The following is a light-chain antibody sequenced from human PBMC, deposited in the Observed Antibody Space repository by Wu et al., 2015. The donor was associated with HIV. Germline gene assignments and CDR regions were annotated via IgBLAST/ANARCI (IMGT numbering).Light chain of an antibody. CDR3: LQDNIFPWS. V-gene: IGKV1-6*02. J-gene: IGKJ2*04. CDR1: QAIGND. Sequence: AIQMTQSPSSLSASVGDRVTITCRASQAIGNDLVWYQQQPGKAPKVLIYGASNLHRGVPSRFSGSRSGTYFTFTISSLQPEDFATYYCLQDNIFPWSFGPGTRVEMK. CDR2: GAS.